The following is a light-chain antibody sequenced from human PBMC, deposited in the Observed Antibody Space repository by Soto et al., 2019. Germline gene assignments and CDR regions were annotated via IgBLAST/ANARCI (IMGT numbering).Light chain of an antibody. V-gene: IGKV3-15*01. Sequence: EIVMTQSPATLSVSPGERATLSCRASQSVSSNLAWYQQKPGQAPRLLIYGASTMATGIPARFSGSGSGTAFTPTISSLQNEDFSVYYCQQHNNWPPLTFGRETKVEIK. J-gene: IGKJ4*01. CDR2: GAS. CDR1: QSVSSN. CDR3: QQHNNWPPLT.